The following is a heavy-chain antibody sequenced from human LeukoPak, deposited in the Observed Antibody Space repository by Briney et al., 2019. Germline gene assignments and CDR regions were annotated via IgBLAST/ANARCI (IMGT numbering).Heavy chain of an antibody. CDR3: ARIEGSTFDY. Sequence: GESLKISCKGSGYSFTSYWISWVRQMPGEGLEWMGIIYPGDSESKYNPSLQGQVTISADKSISTVYLQWSSLKASDTAIYYCARIEGSTFDYWGQGTLVTVSS. J-gene: IGHJ4*02. CDR1: GYSFTSYW. V-gene: IGHV5-51*01. CDR2: IYPGDSES.